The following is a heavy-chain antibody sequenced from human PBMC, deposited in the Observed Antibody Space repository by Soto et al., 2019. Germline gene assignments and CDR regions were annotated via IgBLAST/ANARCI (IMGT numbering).Heavy chain of an antibody. CDR1: VFTFSGFG. J-gene: IGHJ4*02. V-gene: IGHV3-13*01. D-gene: IGHD6-13*01. Sequence: LXLSCDTSVFTFSGFGMHWVRQPTGKGLEWVSSIGTAGDTYYAVSVKGRFTISRDNAKNSLSLQMNSLRAGDMAVYFCAKSEEIGTHFFDSWGQGTQVTVSS. CDR2: IGTAGDT. CDR3: AKSEEIGTHFFDS.